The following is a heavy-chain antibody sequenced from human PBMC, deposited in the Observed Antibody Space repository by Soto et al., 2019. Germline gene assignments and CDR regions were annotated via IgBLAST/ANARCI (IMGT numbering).Heavy chain of an antibody. CDR3: ARGPYDYVWGSDPPHFDY. CDR1: GFTFSDYY. CDR2: ISSSGSTR. V-gene: IGHV3-11*01. J-gene: IGHJ4*02. Sequence: QVQLVESGGGLVKPGGSLRLSCAASGFTFSDYYMSWIRQAPGKGLEWGSYISSSGSTRYYAASVKGRFNISRDNAKKSLYLQINSLRAEDTAVYYCARGPYDYVWGSDPPHFDYWGQGTLVTVSS. D-gene: IGHD3-16*02.